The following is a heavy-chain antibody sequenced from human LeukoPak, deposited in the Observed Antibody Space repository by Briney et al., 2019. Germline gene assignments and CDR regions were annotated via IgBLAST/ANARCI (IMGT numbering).Heavy chain of an antibody. Sequence: PSETLSLTCTVSGGSFSRYYWSWIRQPPGKGLEWIAYIYYSGNTNYNPSLKSRVTILVDTSKEQFSLKLSSVTAADTAVYYCARNNNFVGATNNDAFDIWGQGTMVTVSP. D-gene: IGHD1-26*01. CDR3: ARNNNFVGATNNDAFDI. V-gene: IGHV4-59*01. J-gene: IGHJ3*02. CDR1: GGSFSRYY. CDR2: IYYSGNT.